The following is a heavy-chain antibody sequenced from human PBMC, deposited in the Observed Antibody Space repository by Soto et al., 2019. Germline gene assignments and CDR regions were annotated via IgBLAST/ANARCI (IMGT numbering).Heavy chain of an antibody. CDR1: GGTFSSYT. J-gene: IGHJ4*02. D-gene: IGHD2-15*01. Sequence: ASVKVSCKASGGTFSSYTISWVRQAPGQGLEWMGRIIPILGIANYAQKFQGRVTITADKSTSTAYMELSSLTSEDTAVYYCATDLNYMVAGEYYLYYWGQGTAVTVSS. CDR3: ATDLNYMVAGEYYLYY. V-gene: IGHV1-69*04. CDR2: IIPILGIA.